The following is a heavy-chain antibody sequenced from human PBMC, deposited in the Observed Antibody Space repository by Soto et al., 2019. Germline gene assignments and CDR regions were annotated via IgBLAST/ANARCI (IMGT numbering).Heavy chain of an antibody. Sequence: QVQLVQSGGEVKKPGASVKVSCKASGYTFNSYGISWVRQAPGQGLEWMGWIRVKNGNTNYAQNFQGRFTMTTDTFTSTVYMHLWILISDDTAVYYCPMGTTVIDIWGQGTMVTVS. CDR3: PMGTTVIDI. V-gene: IGHV1-18*01. D-gene: IGHD1-1*01. CDR2: IRVKNGNT. CDR1: GYTFNSYG. J-gene: IGHJ3*02.